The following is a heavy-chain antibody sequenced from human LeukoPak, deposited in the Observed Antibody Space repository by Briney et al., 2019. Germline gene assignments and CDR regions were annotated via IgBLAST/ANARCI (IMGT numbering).Heavy chain of an antibody. CDR2: IKQDGSEK. CDR1: GFTFSSYW. V-gene: IGHV3-7*03. J-gene: IGHJ6*03. D-gene: IGHD6-13*01. CDR3: ARGDSSSWYTSFYYYYYYMDV. Sequence: GGSLRLSCAASGFTFSSYWMSWVRQAPGKGLEWVANIKQDGSEKYYVDSVKGRFTISRDNSKNTLYLQMNSLRAEDAAVYYCARGDSSSWYTSFYYYYYYMDVWGKGTTVTVSS.